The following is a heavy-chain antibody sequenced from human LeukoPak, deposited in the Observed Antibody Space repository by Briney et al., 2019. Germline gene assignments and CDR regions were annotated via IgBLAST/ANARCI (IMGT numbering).Heavy chain of an antibody. CDR3: ASLNLVGATLY. CDR1: GFTFDDYA. V-gene: IGHV3-74*01. J-gene: IGHJ4*02. CDR2: INSDGSTT. D-gene: IGHD1-26*01. Sequence: PGRSLRLSCAASGFTFDDYAMHWVRQAPGKGLVWVSRINSDGSTTTYADSVKGRFTISRDNAKNTLYLQMNSLRAEDTAVYYCASLNLVGATLYWGQGTLVTVSS.